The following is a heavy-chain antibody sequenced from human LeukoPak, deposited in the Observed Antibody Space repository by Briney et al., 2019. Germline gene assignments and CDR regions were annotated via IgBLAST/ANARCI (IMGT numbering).Heavy chain of an antibody. J-gene: IGHJ4*02. D-gene: IGHD6-19*01. Sequence: PGGSLRLSCAASGFTFSSFEMSWVRQAPGKGLEWASYISSSGNTIYYADSVKGRFTVSRDNAKNSLYLQMNSLRAEDTAVYYCARDPVPTDYWGQGTLVTVSS. V-gene: IGHV3-48*03. CDR1: GFTFSSFE. CDR3: ARDPVPTDY. CDR2: ISSSGNTI.